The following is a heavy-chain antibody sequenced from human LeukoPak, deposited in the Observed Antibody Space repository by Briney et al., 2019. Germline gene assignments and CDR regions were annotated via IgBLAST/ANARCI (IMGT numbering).Heavy chain of an antibody. Sequence: SSETLSLTCTVSGASISSYYWSWLRQPPGKGLEWIGYIYYSGSTNYNPALKSRVTISEDTSKNQISLKLSSVTAADTAVYYCARVRGYYDSSGYDYWGQGTLVTVSS. CDR3: ARVRGYYDSSGYDY. D-gene: IGHD3-22*01. CDR2: IYYSGST. J-gene: IGHJ4*02. CDR1: GASISSYY. V-gene: IGHV4-59*01.